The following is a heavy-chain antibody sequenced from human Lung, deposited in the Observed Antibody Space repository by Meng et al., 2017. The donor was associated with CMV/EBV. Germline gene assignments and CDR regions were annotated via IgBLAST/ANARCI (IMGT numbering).Heavy chain of an antibody. CDR3: ARGFSTGYLYVDY. J-gene: IGHJ4*02. Sequence: GGSLRLXCAASGFTFSSHRMSWVRQAPGKGLEWFSSIIVSATFKYYADSLKGRFTIPRDNARKLLFLQINNLRAEDTAVYYCARGFSTGYLYVDYWGQGTLVTVSS. D-gene: IGHD3-22*01. CDR2: IIVSATFK. CDR1: GFTFSSHR. V-gene: IGHV3-21*01.